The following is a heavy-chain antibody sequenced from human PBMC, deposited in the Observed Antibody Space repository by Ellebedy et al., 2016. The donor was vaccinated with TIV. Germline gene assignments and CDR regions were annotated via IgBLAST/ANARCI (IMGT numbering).Heavy chain of an antibody. Sequence: SETLSLTCTVSGVSITSHFWSWIRQPAGKGLEWIGRIYSSGTTNYNPSLKSRVIMSRDTSKDQFSLKLSSVTAADTAVYYCARHGPQWFDGFDLWGQGTLVTVSS. CDR3: ARHGPQWFDGFDL. J-gene: IGHJ3*01. CDR2: IYSSGTT. CDR1: GVSITSHF. D-gene: IGHD3-22*01. V-gene: IGHV4-4*07.